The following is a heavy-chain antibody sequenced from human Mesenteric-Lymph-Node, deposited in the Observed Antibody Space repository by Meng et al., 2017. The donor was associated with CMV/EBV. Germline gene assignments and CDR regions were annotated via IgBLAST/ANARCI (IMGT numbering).Heavy chain of an antibody. CDR2: INPSSGAT. CDR1: GYIFTGYW. V-gene: IGHV1-2*02. J-gene: IGHJ4*02. D-gene: IGHD5-12*01. Sequence: ASVKVSCKASGYIFTGYWIHWVRQAPGQGLEWMGWINPSSGATKSAQRFQDILTMSRDTSISTVYMDLSRLTSDDTAVYYCARDRGYSGYEDFDYWGQGTLVTVSS. CDR3: ARDRGYSGYEDFDY.